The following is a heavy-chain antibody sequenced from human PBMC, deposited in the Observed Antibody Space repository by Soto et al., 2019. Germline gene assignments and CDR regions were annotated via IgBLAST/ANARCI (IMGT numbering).Heavy chain of an antibody. CDR3: AREMPSTAAAYFYYGLNV. D-gene: IGHD6-13*01. V-gene: IGHV1-69*18. J-gene: IGHJ6*02. CDR2: IVPVFPSV. Sequence: QGQLLQSGVEVKRPGSSVKVSCKASGGASTNYAIYWFRQAPGQGLEWLGTIVPVFPSVYYAPRFQGRLTITADGSTDTVYMMLTSLKSEDTAVYYCAREMPSTAAAYFYYGLNVWGQGTSVTVSS. CDR1: GGASTNYA.